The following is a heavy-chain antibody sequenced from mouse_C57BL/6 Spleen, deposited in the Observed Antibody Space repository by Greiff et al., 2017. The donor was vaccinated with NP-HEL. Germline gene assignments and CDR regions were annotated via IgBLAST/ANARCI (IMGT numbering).Heavy chain of an antibody. CDR3: AYYYGSSYYAMDD. V-gene: IGHV1-64*01. CDR2: IHPNSGST. D-gene: IGHD1-1*01. J-gene: IGHJ4*01. Sequence: QVQLQQPGAELVKPGASVKLSCKASGYTFTSYWMHWVKQRPGQGLEWIGMIHPNSGSTNYNEKFKSKATLTVDKSSSTAYMQLSSLSSEDSAVYYCAYYYGSSYYAMDDWGQGTSVTVSS. CDR1: GYTFTSYW.